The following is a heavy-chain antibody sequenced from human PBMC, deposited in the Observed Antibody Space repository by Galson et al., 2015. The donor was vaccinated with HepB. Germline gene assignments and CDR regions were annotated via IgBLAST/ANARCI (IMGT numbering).Heavy chain of an antibody. J-gene: IGHJ4*02. Sequence: SLRLSCAASGFTFDDYTMHWVRQAPGKGLEWVSLISWDGGSTYYADSVKGRFTISRDNSKNSLYLQMNSLRTEDTALYYCAKDYGDLAYYFDYWGQGTLVTVSS. CDR2: ISWDGGST. CDR1: GFTFDDYT. V-gene: IGHV3-43*01. D-gene: IGHD4-17*01. CDR3: AKDYGDLAYYFDY.